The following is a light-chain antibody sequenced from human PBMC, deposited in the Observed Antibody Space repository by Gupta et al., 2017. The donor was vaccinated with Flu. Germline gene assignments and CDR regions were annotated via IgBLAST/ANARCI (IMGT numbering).Light chain of an antibody. Sequence: SYALTQTPSVSVSPGQTATITCSGDELGNKYVSWYQQKPGQSPMVIIFQDNRRPSGIPERFSGSNSGNTATLTISGTQAMDEADYYCQAWVNTTLLIFGGGTKVTVL. CDR3: QAWVNTTLLI. CDR1: ELGNKY. J-gene: IGLJ2*01. V-gene: IGLV3-1*01. CDR2: QDN.